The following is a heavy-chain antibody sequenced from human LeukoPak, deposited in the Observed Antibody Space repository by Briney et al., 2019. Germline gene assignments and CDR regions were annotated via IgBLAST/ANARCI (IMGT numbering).Heavy chain of an antibody. D-gene: IGHD6-13*01. CDR3: ARRAAATY. J-gene: IGHJ4*02. Sequence: SETLSLTCAVSGGSISTYYWSWIRQPPGKGLEWIGYIHYSGSSNYNPSLKSRVTISLDTSKNQFSLKLSSVTAADTAVYYCARRAAATYWGQGTLVTVSS. CDR2: IHYSGSS. CDR1: GGSISTYY. V-gene: IGHV4-59*01.